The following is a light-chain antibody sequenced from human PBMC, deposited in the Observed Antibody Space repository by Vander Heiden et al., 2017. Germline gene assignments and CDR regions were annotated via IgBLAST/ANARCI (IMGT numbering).Light chain of an antibody. CDR3: QQYYNFWT. V-gene: IGKV1-5*03. Sequence: DIQMTQSPSTLSASVGDRVTIPCRASQSVVTWLAWYQQKPGRAPKLLISKASSLESGVPSRFSGSGSGTEFTLSISSLQPDDFGTYYCQQYYNFWTFGQGTKVEIK. CDR2: KAS. CDR1: QSVVTW. J-gene: IGKJ1*01.